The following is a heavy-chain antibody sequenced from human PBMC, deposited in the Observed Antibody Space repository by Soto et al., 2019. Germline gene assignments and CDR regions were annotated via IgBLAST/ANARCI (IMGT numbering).Heavy chain of an antibody. Sequence: EVQLVESGGGLVKPGGSLRLSCAASGFTFSSYSMNWVRQAPGKGLEWVSSISSSSSYIYYADSVKGRFTISRDNAKNSLYLQMNSLRAEDTAVYYCARPLRFGDYYYYYGMDVWGHGTTVTVSS. CDR3: ARPLRFGDYYYYYGMDV. D-gene: IGHD5-12*01. V-gene: IGHV3-21*01. CDR2: ISSSSSYI. J-gene: IGHJ6*02. CDR1: GFTFSSYS.